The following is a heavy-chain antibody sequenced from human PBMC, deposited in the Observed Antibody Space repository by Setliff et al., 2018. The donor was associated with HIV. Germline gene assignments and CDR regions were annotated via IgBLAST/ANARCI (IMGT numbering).Heavy chain of an antibody. Sequence: ASVKVSCKASNYTFTNYAITWVRQAPGQRPEWMGWISAYDGDTKYAQKFHNRLSMTADTSTTTAYMDLRGLTSDDTGVYYCARVGLTAVPFPTVYWGQGTLVTVSS. CDR2: ISAYDGDT. J-gene: IGHJ4*02. V-gene: IGHV1-18*01. CDR3: ARVGLTAVPFPTVY. D-gene: IGHD4-4*01. CDR1: NYTFTNYA.